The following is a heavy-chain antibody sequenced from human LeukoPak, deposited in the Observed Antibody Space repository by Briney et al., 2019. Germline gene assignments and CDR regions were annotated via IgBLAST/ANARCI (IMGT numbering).Heavy chain of an antibody. CDR3: ARRQIAVAAPIDY. CDR2: INPGDSDT. J-gene: IGHJ4*02. V-gene: IGHV5-51*01. D-gene: IGHD6-19*01. CDR1: GYSFFSYW. Sequence: GESLKISCKGSGYSFFSYWIGWVRQMPGKGLEWMGVINPGDSDTRYSPSFQGQVTISADKSISTAYLQWSSLKASDTAIYYCARRQIAVAAPIDYWGQGTLVTVSS.